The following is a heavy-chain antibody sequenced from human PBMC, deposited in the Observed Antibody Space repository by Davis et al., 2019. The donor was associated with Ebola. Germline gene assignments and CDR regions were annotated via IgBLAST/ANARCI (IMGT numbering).Heavy chain of an antibody. CDR3: AKDLKPAAGWPVWFDP. D-gene: IGHD6-13*01. V-gene: IGHV3-30*18. CDR1: GFTFSSYG. Sequence: PGGSLRLSCAASGFTFSSYGMHWVRQAPGKGLEWVAVISYDGSNKYYADSVKGRFTISRDNSKNTLYLQMNSLRAEDTAVYYCAKDLKPAAGWPVWFDPWGQGTLVTVSS. J-gene: IGHJ5*02. CDR2: ISYDGSNK.